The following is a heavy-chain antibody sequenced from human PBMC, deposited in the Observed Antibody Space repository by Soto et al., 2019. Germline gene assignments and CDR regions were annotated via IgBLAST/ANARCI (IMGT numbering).Heavy chain of an antibody. CDR1: EYSSTNYW. CDR3: ARHGIAAAELYYYYYGMDV. CDR2: IYPGDSNT. J-gene: IGHJ6*02. D-gene: IGHD6-13*01. Sequence: GEFLKICCKGSEYSSTNYWIGWVRQIPGKGLEWMGIIYPGDSNTIYSPSFQGQVTIAADKSISTAYLHYSSLKASDTAIYYGARHGIAAAELYYYYYGMDVWGQGTTVTVSS. V-gene: IGHV5-51*01.